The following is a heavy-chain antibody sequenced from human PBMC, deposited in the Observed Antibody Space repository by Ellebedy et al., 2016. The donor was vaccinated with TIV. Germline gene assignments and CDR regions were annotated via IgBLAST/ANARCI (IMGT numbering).Heavy chain of an antibody. CDR3: VRARTGTYKY. CDR1: GFTFRHYA. CDR2: ISFDESKR. Sequence: GESLKISXAASGFTFRHYAMHWVRQAPGKGLEWVAVISFDESKRYYGDFVKGRFTISRDNSNNTLYLEMTSLRVEDTAVYFCVRARTGTYKYWGQGTLVTVSS. J-gene: IGHJ1*01. D-gene: IGHD7-27*01. V-gene: IGHV3-30*04.